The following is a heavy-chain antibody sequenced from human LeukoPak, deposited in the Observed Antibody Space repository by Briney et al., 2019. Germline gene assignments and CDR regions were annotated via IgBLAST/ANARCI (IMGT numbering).Heavy chain of an antibody. D-gene: IGHD4-17*01. CDR1: GGTFSSYT. CDR3: AHGDYDWFDP. V-gene: IGHV1-69*02. Sequence: ASVKVSCKASGGTFSSYTISWVRQAPGQGLEWMGRIIPILGIANYAQKFQGRVTITADESTSTAYVELSSLRSEDTAVYYCAHGDYDWFDPWGQGTLVTVSS. J-gene: IGHJ5*02. CDR2: IIPILGIA.